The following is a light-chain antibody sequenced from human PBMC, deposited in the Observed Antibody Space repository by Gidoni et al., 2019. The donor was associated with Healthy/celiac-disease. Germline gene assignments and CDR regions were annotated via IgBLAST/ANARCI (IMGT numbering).Light chain of an antibody. CDR2: CAS. J-gene: IGKJ4*01. V-gene: IGKV4-1*01. Sequence: DIVMTQSTDSLAVSLGERATIHCKSSQSVLYSSNNKNYFAWYQQKPGQPPKLLIYCASTRESGFPDRFIGIWSGTDFTLTIISLQAEEVAVYYCQQYYSPRALTCGGGTKVEIK. CDR1: QSVLYSSNNKNY. CDR3: QQYYSPRALT.